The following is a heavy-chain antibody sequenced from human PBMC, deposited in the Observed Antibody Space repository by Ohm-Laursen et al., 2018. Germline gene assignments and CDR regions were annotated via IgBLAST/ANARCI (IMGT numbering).Heavy chain of an antibody. CDR1: GYTFTSYD. V-gene: IGHV1-2*02. J-gene: IGHJ3*02. Sequence: ASVKVSCKASGYTFTSYDINWVRQATGQGLEWMGWINPNSGGTNYAQKFQGRVTMTRDTSISTAYMELSRLRSDDTAVYYCARLGGETDAFDIWGQGTMVTVSS. D-gene: IGHD1-26*01. CDR3: ARLGGETDAFDI. CDR2: INPNSGGT.